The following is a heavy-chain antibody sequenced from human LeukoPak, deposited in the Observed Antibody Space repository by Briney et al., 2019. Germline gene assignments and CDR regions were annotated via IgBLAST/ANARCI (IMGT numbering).Heavy chain of an antibody. CDR3: ARAGLQLWLDY. CDR1: GGSFSGYY. D-gene: IGHD5-18*01. CDR2: INHSGST. Sequence: SETLSLTCAVYGGSFSGYYWSWIRQPPGKGLEWIGEINHSGSTNYNPSLKSRVTISVDTSKNQFSLKLSSVTAADTAVYYCARAGLQLWLDYWGQGTLVTVSS. V-gene: IGHV4-34*01. J-gene: IGHJ4*02.